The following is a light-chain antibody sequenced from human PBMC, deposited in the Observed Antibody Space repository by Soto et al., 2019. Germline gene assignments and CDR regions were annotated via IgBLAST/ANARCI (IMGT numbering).Light chain of an antibody. J-gene: IGKJ1*01. Sequence: TVLTQSPGTLYFSPGERATLSCSASQSVSSNLAWYQQKPGQAPRLLIYGASTRATGIPARFSGSGSGTEFTLTISSLQSEDFAVYYCQQYNNWPPWTFGQGTKVDIK. CDR1: QSVSSN. V-gene: IGKV3-15*01. CDR3: QQYNNWPPWT. CDR2: GAS.